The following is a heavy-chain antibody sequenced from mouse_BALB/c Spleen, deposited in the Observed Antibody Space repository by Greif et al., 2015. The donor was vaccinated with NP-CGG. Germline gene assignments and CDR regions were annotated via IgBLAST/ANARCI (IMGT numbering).Heavy chain of an antibody. J-gene: IGHJ4*01. CDR2: IAPGSGST. CDR3: AREDGNYLYYYAMDY. V-gene: IGHV1S41*01. CDR1: GYTFTSYW. Sequence: DLVKPGASVKLSCKASGYTFTSYWINWIKQRPGQGLEWIGRIAPGSGSTYYNEMFKGKATLTVDTSSSTAYIQLSSPSSEDSAVYFCAREDGNYLYYYAMDYWGQGTSVTVSS. D-gene: IGHD2-1*01.